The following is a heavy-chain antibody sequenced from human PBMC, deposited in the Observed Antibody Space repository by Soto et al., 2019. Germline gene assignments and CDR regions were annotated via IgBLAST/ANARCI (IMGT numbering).Heavy chain of an antibody. CDR3: ARGHGYSYGYRERPPHFDY. CDR2: IYYSGST. J-gene: IGHJ4*02. V-gene: IGHV4-59*01. Sequence: QVQLQESGPGLVKPSETLSLTCTVSGGSISSYYWSWIRQPPGKGLEWIGYIYYSGSTNYNPSLKSRVTISVDTSKNQFSLKLSSVTAADTAVYYCARGHGYSYGYRERPPHFDYWGQGTLVTVSS. D-gene: IGHD5-18*01. CDR1: GGSISSYY.